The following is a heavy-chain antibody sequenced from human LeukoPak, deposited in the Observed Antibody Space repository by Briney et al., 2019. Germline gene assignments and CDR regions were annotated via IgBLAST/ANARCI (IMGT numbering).Heavy chain of an antibody. D-gene: IGHD4-17*01. Sequence: GESLKISCKGSGYRFNSYWIGWVRQMPGKGLEWMGFIYPYDSDTRYSPSFQGQVTISADKSISTAYLQWSSLKASDTAMYYCACSTVTTLFDYWGQGTLVTVSS. CDR2: IYPYDSDT. CDR1: GYRFNSYW. V-gene: IGHV5-51*01. J-gene: IGHJ4*02. CDR3: ACSTVTTLFDY.